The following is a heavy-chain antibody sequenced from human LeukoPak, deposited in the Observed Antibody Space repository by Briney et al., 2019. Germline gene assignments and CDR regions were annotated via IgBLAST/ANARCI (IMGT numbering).Heavy chain of an antibody. Sequence: SETLSLTCTVSGGSSSTYYWSWFRQPPGKGLEWVGHIHNSGRTNYNPSLKSRLTISSDTSKNQFSLMLTSVTAADMAVYFCASGSGWLTPDWGQGTLVTVSS. V-gene: IGHV4-4*09. CDR1: GGSSSTYY. J-gene: IGHJ4*02. CDR2: IHNSGRT. CDR3: ASGSGWLTPD. D-gene: IGHD5-24*01.